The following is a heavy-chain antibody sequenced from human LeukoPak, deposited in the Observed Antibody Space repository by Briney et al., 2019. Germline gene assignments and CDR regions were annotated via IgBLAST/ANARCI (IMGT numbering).Heavy chain of an antibody. CDR2: ISWDGGST. V-gene: IGHV3-43*01. CDR1: GFTFDDYT. D-gene: IGHD3-9*01. Sequence: GGSLRLSCAASGFTFDDYTMHWVRQAPGKGLEWVSLISWDGGSTYYVDSVKGRFTISRDNSKNSLYLQMNSLRTEDTALYYCAKDKGTLLRYFDWLFHDAFDIWGQGTMVTVSS. CDR3: AKDKGTLLRYFDWLFHDAFDI. J-gene: IGHJ3*02.